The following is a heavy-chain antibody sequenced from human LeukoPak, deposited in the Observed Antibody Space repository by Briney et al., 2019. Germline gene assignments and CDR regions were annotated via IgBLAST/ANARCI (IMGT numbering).Heavy chain of an antibody. D-gene: IGHD2-15*01. CDR2: MNPNSDNT. V-gene: IGHV1-8*01. J-gene: IGHJ6*03. Sequence: GASVKVSCKASGYTFTSYDINWVRQATGQGLEWMGWMNPNSDNTGYAQKFQGRVTMTRNTSISTAYMELSSLRSEDTAVYYCARAAPLYYYYYYMDVWGKGTTVTVSS. CDR3: ARAAPLYYYYYYMDV. CDR1: GYTFTSYD.